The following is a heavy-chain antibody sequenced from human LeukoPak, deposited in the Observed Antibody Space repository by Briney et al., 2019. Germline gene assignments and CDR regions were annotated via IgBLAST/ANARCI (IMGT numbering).Heavy chain of an antibody. V-gene: IGHV3-48*03. J-gene: IGHJ4*02. CDR3: ARETIDCGGDCYDY. D-gene: IGHD2-21*01. CDR1: GFTFNNYE. Sequence: GGSLRLSCAASGFTFNNYEMNWVRQAPGKGLEWNSYISTDGTMAYYAGSVKGRFTISRDNAKNSLYLQMNSLRADDTAVYYCARETIDCGGDCYDYWGQGTLATVSS. CDR2: ISTDGTMA.